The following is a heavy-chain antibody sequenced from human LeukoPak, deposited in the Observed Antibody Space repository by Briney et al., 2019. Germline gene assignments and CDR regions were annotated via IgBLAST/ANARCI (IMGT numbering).Heavy chain of an antibody. V-gene: IGHV3-15*01. D-gene: IGHD6-13*01. Sequence: KSGGSLRLSCAASGFTFSNAWMSWVRQAPGKGLEWVGRIKGRTDGATTDYAAPVKGRFTISRDDSIHTLYLQMNSLTSEDTAVYYCTTHPAYSSSCHDFWGQGTLVTVSS. CDR1: GFTFSNAW. CDR2: IKGRTDGATT. J-gene: IGHJ4*02. CDR3: TTHPAYSSSCHDF.